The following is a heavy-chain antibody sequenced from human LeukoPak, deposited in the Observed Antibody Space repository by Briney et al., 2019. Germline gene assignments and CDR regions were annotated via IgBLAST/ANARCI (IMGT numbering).Heavy chain of an antibody. CDR3: ARGKSIVVVTAIQYYFDY. CDR1: GFTFSSYS. V-gene: IGHV3-48*02. J-gene: IGHJ4*02. Sequence: GGSLRLSCAASGFTFSSYSMNWVRQAPGKGLEWVSYISNSSSTIYYADSVKGRFTISRDNAKNSLYLQMNSLRDEDTAVYYCARGKSIVVVTAIQYYFDYWGQGTLVTVSS. CDR2: ISNSSSTI. D-gene: IGHD2-21*02.